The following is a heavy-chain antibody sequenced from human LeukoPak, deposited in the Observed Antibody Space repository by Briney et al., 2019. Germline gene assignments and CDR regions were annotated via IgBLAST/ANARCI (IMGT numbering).Heavy chain of an antibody. CDR3: ARSTQPRDYFDL. D-gene: IGHD1-1*01. CDR1: GGSISSYY. Sequence: SETLSLTCTVSGGSISSYYWSWIRQPPGKGLEWIGYIYTSGSTNYNPPLKSRVTISVDTSKNQFSLKLSSVTAADTAVYYCARSTQPRDYFDLWGRGTLVTVSS. CDR2: IYTSGST. V-gene: IGHV4-4*09. J-gene: IGHJ2*01.